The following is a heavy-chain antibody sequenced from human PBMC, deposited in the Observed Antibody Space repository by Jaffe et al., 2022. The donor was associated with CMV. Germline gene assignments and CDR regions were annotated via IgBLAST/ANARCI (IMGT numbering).Heavy chain of an antibody. D-gene: IGHD5-12*01. J-gene: IGHJ4*02. CDR2: IYYSGST. Sequence: QVQLQESGPGLVKPSETLSLTCTVSGGSISSYYWSWIRQPPGKGLEWIGYIYYSGSTNYNPSLKSRVTISVDTSKNQFSLKLSSVTAADTAVYYCARLRDGYNYFDYWGQGTLVTVSS. CDR3: ARLRDGYNYFDY. V-gene: IGHV4-59*08. CDR1: GGSISSYY.